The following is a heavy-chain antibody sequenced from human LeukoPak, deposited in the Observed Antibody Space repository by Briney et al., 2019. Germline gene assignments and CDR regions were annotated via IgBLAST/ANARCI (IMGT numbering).Heavy chain of an antibody. CDR2: INPYSGGT. Sequence: ASVKVSCKASGYTFNAYYIHWVRRAPGQGLEWMGWINPYSGGTHYAQSFQDRVTMTRDTSINTAYMDLSRLRSDDTAVYYCARGAHSLTPGIDYWGRGTQVTVSS. CDR1: GYTFNAYY. D-gene: IGHD4-17*01. CDR3: ARGAHSLTPGIDY. V-gene: IGHV1-2*02. J-gene: IGHJ4*02.